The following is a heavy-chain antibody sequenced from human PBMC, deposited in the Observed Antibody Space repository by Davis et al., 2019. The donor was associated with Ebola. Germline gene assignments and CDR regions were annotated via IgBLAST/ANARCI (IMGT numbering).Heavy chain of an antibody. CDR2: IWYDGSNK. CDR1: GFTFSSYG. J-gene: IGHJ6*02. V-gene: IGHV3-33*01. Sequence: GESLKISCAASGFTFSSYGMHWVRQAPGKGLEWVAVIWYDGSNKYYADSVKGRFTISRDDSKNTLYLQMYSLRAEDTAVYYCARVSVTTYYYYGMDVWGQGTTVTVSS. CDR3: ARVSVTTYYYYGMDV. D-gene: IGHD4-11*01.